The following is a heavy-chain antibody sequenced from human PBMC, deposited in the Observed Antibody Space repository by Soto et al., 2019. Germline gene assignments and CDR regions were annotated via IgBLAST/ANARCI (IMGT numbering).Heavy chain of an antibody. CDR3: ARVSGYYYGSGQYYYYGMDV. D-gene: IGHD3-10*01. J-gene: IGHJ6*02. V-gene: IGHV1-69*13. CDR1: GGTFSSYA. Sequence: SVKVSCKASGGTFSSYAISWVRQAPGQGLEWMGGIIPIFGTANYAQKFQGRVTITADESTSTAYMELSSLRSEDTAVYYCARVSGYYYGSGQYYYYGMDVWGQGTTVTVSS. CDR2: IIPIFGTA.